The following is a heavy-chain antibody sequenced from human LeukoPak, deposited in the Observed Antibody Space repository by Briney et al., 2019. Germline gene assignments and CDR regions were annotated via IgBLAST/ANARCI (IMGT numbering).Heavy chain of an antibody. D-gene: IGHD6-13*01. J-gene: IGHJ4*02. CDR1: GFTFSSYA. V-gene: IGHV3-23*01. Sequence: GGSLRLSCAASGFTFSSYAMSWVRQAPGKGLKWVSAISGSGGSTYYADSVKGRFTISRDNSKNTLYLQMNSLRAEDTAVYYCAHVAGWAAAGTYYFDYWGQGTLVTVSS. CDR3: AHVAGWAAAGTYYFDY. CDR2: ISGSGGST.